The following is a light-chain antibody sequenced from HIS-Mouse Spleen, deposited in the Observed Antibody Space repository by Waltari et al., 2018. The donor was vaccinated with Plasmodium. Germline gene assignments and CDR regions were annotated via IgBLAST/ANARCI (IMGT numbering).Light chain of an antibody. J-gene: IGLJ3*02. CDR1: SDINVGSYN. CDR3: MMRPSNASGV. Sequence: QPVLTQPPSSSASPGESARLTCTLPSDINVGSYNIYWYQQKPGSPPRYLLNYYSDSDKGQGSGVSSRFSGSKDASGNQGILFICGLQSEDEADYYGMMRPSNASGVFGGGTKLTVL. V-gene: IGLV5-37*01. CDR2: YYSDSDK.